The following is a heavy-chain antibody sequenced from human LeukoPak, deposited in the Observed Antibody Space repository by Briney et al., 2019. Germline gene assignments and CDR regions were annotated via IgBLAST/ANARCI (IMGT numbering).Heavy chain of an antibody. CDR2: ISYDGSNK. D-gene: IGHD2-2*01. V-gene: IGHV3-30*04. CDR1: GFTFSSYA. Sequence: GRSLRLSCAASGFTFSSYAMHWVRQAPGKGLEWVAVISYDGSNKYYADSVKGRFTISRDNSKNTLYLQVNSLRAEDTAVYYCARVDVVVPAAFDYWGQGALVTVSS. CDR3: ARVDVVVPAAFDY. J-gene: IGHJ4*02.